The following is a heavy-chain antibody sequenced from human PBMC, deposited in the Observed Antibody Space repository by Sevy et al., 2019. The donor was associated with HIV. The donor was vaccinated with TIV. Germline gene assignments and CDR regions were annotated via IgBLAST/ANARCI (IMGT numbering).Heavy chain of an antibody. CDR2: ISSSSSTI. Sequence: GGSLRLSCAASGFTFSSYSMNWVRQAPGKGMEWVSYISSSSSTIYYVDSVKGRFNISRDNGKNSLYLQMNSLRDEYTAVYYCARDSKIVVVPAAVDYWGQGTLVTVSS. V-gene: IGHV3-48*02. J-gene: IGHJ4*02. D-gene: IGHD2-2*01. CDR1: GFTFSSYS. CDR3: ARDSKIVVVPAAVDY.